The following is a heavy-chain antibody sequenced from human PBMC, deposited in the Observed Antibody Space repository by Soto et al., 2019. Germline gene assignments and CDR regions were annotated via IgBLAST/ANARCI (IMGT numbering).Heavy chain of an antibody. CDR2: ISYDGSNK. CDR3: AKLLLSSGNDY. J-gene: IGHJ4*02. Sequence: QVQLVESGGGVVQPGRSLRLSCAASGFTFSSYGMHWVRQAPGKGLEWVAVISYDGSNKYYADSVKGRFTISRDNSKNTLYLLMISLRAEDTAVYYCAKLLLSSGNDYWGQGTLVTVFS. CDR1: GFTFSSYG. V-gene: IGHV3-30*18. D-gene: IGHD6-19*01.